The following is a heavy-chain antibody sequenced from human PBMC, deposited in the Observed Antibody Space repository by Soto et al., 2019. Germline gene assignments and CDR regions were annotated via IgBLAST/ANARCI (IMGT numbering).Heavy chain of an antibody. D-gene: IGHD3-10*01. CDR2: IYYSGST. Sequence: SETLSLTCTVSSGSISSYYWSWIRQPPGKGLEWIGYIYYSGSTNYNPSLKSRVTISVDTSKNQFSLKLSSVTAADTAVYYCAREPVGTDYYGSGSYGFDYWGQGTLVTVSS. V-gene: IGHV4-59*01. J-gene: IGHJ4*02. CDR1: SGSISSYY. CDR3: AREPVGTDYYGSGSYGFDY.